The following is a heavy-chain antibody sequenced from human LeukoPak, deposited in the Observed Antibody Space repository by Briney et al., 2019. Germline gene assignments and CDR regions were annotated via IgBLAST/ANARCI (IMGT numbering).Heavy chain of an antibody. V-gene: IGHV4-4*02. CDR1: GGSISSSNW. J-gene: IGHJ3*02. D-gene: IGHD2-2*01. Sequence: PSGTLSLTCAVSGGSISSSNWWSWVRQPPGKGLEWIGEIYHSGSTNYNPSLKSRVTISVDKSKNQFSLKLSSVTAADTAVYYCARRVIVVVPAAYPDAFDIWGQGTMVTVSS. CDR2: IYHSGST. CDR3: ARRVIVVVPAAYPDAFDI.